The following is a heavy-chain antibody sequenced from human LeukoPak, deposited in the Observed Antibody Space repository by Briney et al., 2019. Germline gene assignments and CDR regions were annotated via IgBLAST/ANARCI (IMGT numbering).Heavy chain of an antibody. D-gene: IGHD3-10*01. CDR2: IKQDGSAK. CDR3: VRFGIRGVIDEFDY. Sequence: PGGSLRLSCAASGFTFSSYWMSWVRQAPGKGLEWVAHIKQDGSAKFYADSLKGRLTISRDNAKNSLYLQMNSLRTEDTAVYYCVRFGIRGVIDEFDYWGQGTLVTVSS. V-gene: IGHV3-7*01. CDR1: GFTFSSYW. J-gene: IGHJ4*02.